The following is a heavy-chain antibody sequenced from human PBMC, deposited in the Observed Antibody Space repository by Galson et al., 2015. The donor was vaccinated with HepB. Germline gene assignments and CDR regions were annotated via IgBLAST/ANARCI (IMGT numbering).Heavy chain of an antibody. CDR1: GFTFSSYG. Sequence: SLRLSCAASGFTFSSYGMHWVRQAPGKGLQWVAVISYDGSNKYYADSVKGRFTISRDNSKNTLYLQMSSLRAEDTAVYYCAKPLRSSSGGSQFEYWGQGTLVTVSS. J-gene: IGHJ4*02. D-gene: IGHD2-15*01. V-gene: IGHV3-30*18. CDR3: AKPLRSSSGGSQFEY. CDR2: ISYDGSNK.